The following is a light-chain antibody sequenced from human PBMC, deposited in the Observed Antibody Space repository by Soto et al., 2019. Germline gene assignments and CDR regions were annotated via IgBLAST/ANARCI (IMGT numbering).Light chain of an antibody. CDR3: QTWGTGIRA. CDR1: SGHSSYA. J-gene: IGLJ2*01. V-gene: IGLV4-69*02. Sequence: QPVLTQSPSASASLGASVQLTCSLSSGHSSYAVAWHQQQPEKGPRYLMKLKSDGSHSKGDGIPDRFSGSSSGAERYLTISSLQSEDEADYYCQTWGTGIRAFGGGTKLTVL. CDR2: LKSDGSH.